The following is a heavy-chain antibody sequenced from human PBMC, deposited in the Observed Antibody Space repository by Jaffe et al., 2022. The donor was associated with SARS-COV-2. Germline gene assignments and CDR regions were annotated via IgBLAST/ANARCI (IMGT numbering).Heavy chain of an antibody. Sequence: QVQLVESGGGVVQPGRSLRLSCAASGFTFSSYGMHWVRQAPGKGLEWVAVISYDGSNKYYADSVKGRFTISRDNSKNTLYLQMNSLRAEDTAVYYCAKLLLWFGELSGTHYYYGMDVWGQGTTVTVSS. V-gene: IGHV3-30*18. D-gene: IGHD3-10*01. J-gene: IGHJ6*02. CDR2: ISYDGSNK. CDR1: GFTFSSYG. CDR3: AKLLLWFGELSGTHYYYGMDV.